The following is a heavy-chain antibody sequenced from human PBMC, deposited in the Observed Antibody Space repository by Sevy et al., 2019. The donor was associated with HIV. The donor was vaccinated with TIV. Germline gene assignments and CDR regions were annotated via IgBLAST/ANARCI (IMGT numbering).Heavy chain of an antibody. V-gene: IGHV4-34*01. D-gene: IGHD6-13*01. Sequence: SETLSLTCAVYGGSFSGYYWSWIRQPPGKGLEWIGEINHSGSTNYNPPLKSRVTISVDTSKNQFSLKLSSVTAADTAVYYCARVQYSSSWARYYYYMDVWGKGTTVTVSS. CDR1: GGSFSGYY. CDR2: INHSGST. J-gene: IGHJ6*03. CDR3: ARVQYSSSWARYYYYMDV.